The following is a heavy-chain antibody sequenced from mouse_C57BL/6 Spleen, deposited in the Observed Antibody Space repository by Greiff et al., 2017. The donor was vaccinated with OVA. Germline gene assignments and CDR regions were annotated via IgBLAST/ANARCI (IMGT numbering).Heavy chain of an antibody. V-gene: IGHV1-61*01. J-gene: IGHJ4*01. CDR1: GYTFTSYW. CDR2: IYPSDSET. CDR3: ARSGYYGNHYYAMDY. D-gene: IGHD2-1*01. Sequence: VQLQQPGAELVRPGSSVKLSCKASGYTFTSYWMDWVKQRPGQGLEWIGNIYPSDSETHYNQKFKDKATLTVDKSSSTAYMQLSSLTSEDSAVYYCARSGYYGNHYYAMDYWGQGTSVTVSS.